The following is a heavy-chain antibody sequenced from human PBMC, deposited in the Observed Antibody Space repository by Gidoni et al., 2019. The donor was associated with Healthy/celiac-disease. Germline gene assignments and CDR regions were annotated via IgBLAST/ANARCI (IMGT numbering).Heavy chain of an antibody. J-gene: IGHJ4*02. CDR3: ASLLNNDS. CDR2: SNPNSGGT. CDR1: GYPFTGYY. V-gene: IGHV1-2*06. Sequence: QVQLVPSGAEVKKPGASVQVSCKASGYPFTGYYMHWVRQAPGQVLEWMGRSNPNSGGTNYAQKFQGRVTMTRDTSISTAYMELRRLRSDDTAMYYCASLLNNDSWGQGTLVTVSS.